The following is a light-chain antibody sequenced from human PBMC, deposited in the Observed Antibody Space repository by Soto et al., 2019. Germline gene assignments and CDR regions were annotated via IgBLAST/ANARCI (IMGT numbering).Light chain of an antibody. CDR3: SSYTSISTHVV. CDR1: SSDVGGYNY. Sequence: QSVLTQPASVSGSPGQSITISCTGTSSDVGGYNYVSWYQQHPGKAPKLMIYEVSNRPSGVSNRFSGSKSGNTASLTISGRQAEDEADYYCSSYTSISTHVVFGGGTKLTVL. V-gene: IGLV2-14*01. J-gene: IGLJ2*01. CDR2: EVS.